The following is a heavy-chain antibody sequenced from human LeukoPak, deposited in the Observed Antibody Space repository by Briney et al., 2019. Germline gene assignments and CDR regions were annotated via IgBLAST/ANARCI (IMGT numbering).Heavy chain of an antibody. CDR2: INGDASST. Sequence: GGSLRLSCAASGLTLSGYWMHWVRQAPGKGLVSVSRINGDASSTSYADSVKGRFTISRDNAKSTLYLQMNSLRVEDTAVYYCARARGNTYGYFEYWGQGTLVTVSS. V-gene: IGHV3-74*01. CDR1: GLTLSGYW. CDR3: ARARGNTYGYFEY. J-gene: IGHJ4*02. D-gene: IGHD5-18*01.